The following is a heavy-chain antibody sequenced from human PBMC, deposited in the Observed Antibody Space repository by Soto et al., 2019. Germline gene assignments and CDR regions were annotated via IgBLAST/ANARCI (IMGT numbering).Heavy chain of an antibody. V-gene: IGHV5-51*01. Sequence: GESLKISCQGTGYSFTSYWIGWVRQMPGKGLEWMGIIYPGNADTRYSPSVQGQVPISAEKSISTADLQWSSLKASDTVMYYCARHTAGYSSGRDYYGMDVWGQGTTVTVSS. CDR3: ARHTAGYSSGRDYYGMDV. CDR1: GYSFTSYW. D-gene: IGHD6-19*01. J-gene: IGHJ6*02. CDR2: IYPGNADT.